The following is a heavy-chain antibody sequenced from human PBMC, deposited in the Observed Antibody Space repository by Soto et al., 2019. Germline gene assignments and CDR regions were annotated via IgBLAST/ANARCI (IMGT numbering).Heavy chain of an antibody. CDR3: ARDRGYYDSSGYYYYYGMDV. CDR2: IIPIFGTA. D-gene: IGHD3-22*01. V-gene: IGHV1-69*13. CDR1: GGTFSSYA. Sequence: SVKVSCKASGGTFSSYAISWVRQAPGQGLELMGGIIPIFGTANYAQKFQGRVTITADESTSTAYMELSSLRSEDTAVYYCARDRGYYDSSGYYYYYGMDVWGQGTTVTVSS. J-gene: IGHJ6*02.